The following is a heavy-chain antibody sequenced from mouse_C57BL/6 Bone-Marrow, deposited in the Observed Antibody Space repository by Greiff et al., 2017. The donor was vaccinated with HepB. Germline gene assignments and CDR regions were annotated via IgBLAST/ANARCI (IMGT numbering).Heavy chain of an antibody. CDR1: GYTFTSYW. V-gene: IGHV1-55*01. Sequence: VQLQQPGAELVKPGASVKMSCKASGYTFTSYWITWVKQRPGQRLEWIGDIYPGSGSTNYNEKFKSKATLTVDTSSSTAYMQLSSLTSEDSAVYYCARGNYGSSYSWFAYWGQGTLVTVSA. D-gene: IGHD1-1*01. CDR2: IYPGSGST. J-gene: IGHJ3*01. CDR3: ARGNYGSSYSWFAY.